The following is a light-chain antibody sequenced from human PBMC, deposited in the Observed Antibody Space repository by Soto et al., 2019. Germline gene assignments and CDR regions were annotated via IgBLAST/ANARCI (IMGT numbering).Light chain of an antibody. CDR3: CSYAGSSTLV. Sequence: QSVLTQPASVSGSPGQSITLSCTGTRSDVGSYNLVSWYQQHPGKAPKLMIYEVSKRPSGVSNRFSGSKSGNTASLTISGLQAEDEADYCCCSYAGSSTLVFGGGTKLTVL. J-gene: IGLJ3*02. V-gene: IGLV2-23*02. CDR2: EVS. CDR1: RSDVGSYNL.